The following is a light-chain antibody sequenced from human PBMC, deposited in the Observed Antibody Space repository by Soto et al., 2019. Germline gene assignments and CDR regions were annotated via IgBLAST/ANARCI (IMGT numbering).Light chain of an antibody. Sequence: EIVMTQTPLSSPVTLGQPASISCRSSQSLLDRDRETYLSWLQQRPGQPPRLLIYKTSSRFSGVPDVFSGSGAGTEFTLKISRVEVEDVGVYYCMQATQFPHTFGQGTKLEI. CDR1: QSLLDRDRETY. V-gene: IGKV2-24*01. J-gene: IGKJ2*01. CDR2: KTS. CDR3: MQATQFPHT.